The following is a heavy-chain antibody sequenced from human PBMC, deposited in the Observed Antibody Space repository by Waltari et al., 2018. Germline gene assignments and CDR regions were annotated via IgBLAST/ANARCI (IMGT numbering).Heavy chain of an antibody. CDR3: ARSSNKNFYQSHSDY. Sequence: EVPLVQSGAGVKQPGESLQISCKASGYSFTTPWIGWVRQMPGKGLEWMGVIYAGDSDTRYSPSFQGQVTISVDNSISTAYLQWSSLKASDTAVYYCARSSNKNFYQSHSDYWGQGTLVTVSS. V-gene: IGHV5-51*01. J-gene: IGHJ4*02. CDR2: IYAGDSDT. CDR1: GYSFTTPW. D-gene: IGHD4-4*01.